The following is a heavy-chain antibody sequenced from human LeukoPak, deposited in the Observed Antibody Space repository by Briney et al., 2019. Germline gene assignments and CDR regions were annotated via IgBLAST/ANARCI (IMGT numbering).Heavy chain of an antibody. CDR3: ATPQRDTVRYFDL. V-gene: IGHV4-34*01. J-gene: IGHJ2*01. D-gene: IGHD4-17*01. CDR1: GGCFSGYY. CDR2: ITHSGST. Sequence: PSDTLSLTHAVYGGCFSGYYWSGLRQPPRKGLEWIGEITHSGSTNYSPPLKSRVTISLDTSKTHFALRLTSVTAADTAVYYCATPQRDTVRYFDLWGRGTPVTVSS.